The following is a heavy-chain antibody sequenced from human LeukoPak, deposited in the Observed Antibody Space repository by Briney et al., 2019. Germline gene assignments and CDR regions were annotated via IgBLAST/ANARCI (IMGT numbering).Heavy chain of an antibody. V-gene: IGHV3-48*03. J-gene: IGHJ4*02. CDR1: RFTFSSYE. D-gene: IGHD1-14*01. Sequence: GGSLRLSCAASRFTFSSYEMNWVRQAPGKGLEWLSYISSSGRTKFYADSVQGRFTISRDNARNSLYLQMNSLRAEDTAVYYCARRDTTNYSFDSWGQGTLVTVSS. CDR3: ARRDTTNYSFDS. CDR2: ISSSGRTK.